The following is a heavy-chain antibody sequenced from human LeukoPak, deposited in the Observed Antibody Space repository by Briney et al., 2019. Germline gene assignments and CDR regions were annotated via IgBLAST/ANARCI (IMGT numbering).Heavy chain of an antibody. Sequence: ASVKVSCKASGYTFTSYAMNWVRQAPGQGLEWMGWINTNTGNPTYAQGFAGRFVFSLDTSVSTAYLQISSLKAEDTAVYYCARDSANTAMALLFDYWGQGTLVTVSS. CDR1: GYTFTSYA. J-gene: IGHJ4*02. CDR2: INTNTGNP. D-gene: IGHD5-18*01. CDR3: ARDSANTAMALLFDY. V-gene: IGHV7-4-1*02.